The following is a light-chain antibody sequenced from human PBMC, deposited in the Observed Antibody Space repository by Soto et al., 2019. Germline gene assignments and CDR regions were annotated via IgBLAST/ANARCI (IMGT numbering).Light chain of an antibody. V-gene: IGKV3-20*01. CDR1: QSVSGTY. CDR3: QHYGTSPLAT. J-gene: IGKJ3*01. CDR2: GAS. Sequence: IVLTQSPGTLSLSPGERATLSCRASQSVSGTYSAWYQQKPGQAPRLLIYGASSRATGIPDRFSGGGSGTDFTLTISSLEPEDFAVYYCQHYGTSPLATFGPGTKGDS.